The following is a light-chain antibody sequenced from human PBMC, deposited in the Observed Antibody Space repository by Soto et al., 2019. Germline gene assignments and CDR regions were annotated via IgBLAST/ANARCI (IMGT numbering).Light chain of an antibody. CDR2: WAS. Sequence: DIVMTQSPDSLAVALGERATINCKSSPSVLYSSNNKNYLAWYQQKPGQPPKLLIYWASTRESVVPDRFSGSGSGTDFTLTISSLQAEDVAVYYCQQRTDWPLTFGGGTKLEI. CDR3: QQRTDWPLT. CDR1: PSVLYSSNNKNY. V-gene: IGKV4-1*01. J-gene: IGKJ4*01.